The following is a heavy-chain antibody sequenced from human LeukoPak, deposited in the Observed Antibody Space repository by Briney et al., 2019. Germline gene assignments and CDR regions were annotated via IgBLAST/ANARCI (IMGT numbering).Heavy chain of an antibody. D-gene: IGHD5-18*01. Sequence: ASVKVSCKASGYTFTSYYMHWVRQAPGQGLEWMGIINPSGGSTSYAQKFQGRVTMTRDMSTSTVYMELSSLRSEDTAVYYCAREGATAMVTNYWGQGTLVTVSS. J-gene: IGHJ4*02. CDR1: GYTFTSYY. CDR2: INPSGGST. CDR3: AREGATAMVTNY. V-gene: IGHV1-46*01.